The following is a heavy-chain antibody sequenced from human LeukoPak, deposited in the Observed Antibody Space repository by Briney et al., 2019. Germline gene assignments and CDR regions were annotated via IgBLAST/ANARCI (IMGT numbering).Heavy chain of an antibody. Sequence: SETLSLTCTVSGDSTSNFYWNWIRQSPGKGLEWIGNVHYSGSSVYNPSLKSRGTISIDTSRRQFFLKLNSVTAADTAVYFCALAPNSNWFDFWGPGTLVTVSS. CDR2: VHYSGSS. J-gene: IGHJ5*01. D-gene: IGHD2-8*01. CDR3: ALAPNSNWFDF. CDR1: GDSTSNFY. V-gene: IGHV4-59*03.